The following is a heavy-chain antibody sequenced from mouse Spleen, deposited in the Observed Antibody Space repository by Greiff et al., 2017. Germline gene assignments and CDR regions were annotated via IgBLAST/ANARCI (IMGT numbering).Heavy chain of an antibody. CDR3: ARPYYGSSYDYAMDY. CDR1: GFSLTSYG. J-gene: IGHJ4*01. V-gene: IGHV2-2*01. Sequence: VQLQQSGPGLVQPSQSLSITCTVSGFSLTSYGVHWVRQSPGKGLEWLGVIWSGGSTDYNAAFISRLSISKDNSKSQVFFKMNSLQADDTAIYYCARPYYGSSYDYAMDYWGQGTSVTVSS. CDR2: IWSGGST. D-gene: IGHD1-1*01.